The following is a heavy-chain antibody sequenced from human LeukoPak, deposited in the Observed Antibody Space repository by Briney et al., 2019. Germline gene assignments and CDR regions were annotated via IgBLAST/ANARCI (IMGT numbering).Heavy chain of an antibody. V-gene: IGHV1-2*02. Sequence: ASVKVSCKASGYTFTDYYMHWVRQAPGQGLEWMGWINPNSGGTDSAQKFQGRVTMTRDTSISTAYMELRSLRSDDTALYYCARGRYRSGYEGYFDYWGQGTLVTVSS. J-gene: IGHJ4*02. CDR3: ARGRYRSGYEGYFDY. D-gene: IGHD3-22*01. CDR2: INPNSGGT. CDR1: GYTFTDYY.